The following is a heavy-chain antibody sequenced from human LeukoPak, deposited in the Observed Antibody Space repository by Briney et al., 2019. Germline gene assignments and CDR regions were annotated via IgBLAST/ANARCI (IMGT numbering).Heavy chain of an antibody. CDR1: GGSISSGSNF. CDR3: AKDGNYGSGSYYTD. D-gene: IGHD3-10*01. J-gene: IGHJ4*02. CDR2: IYSSGSR. V-gene: IGHV4-61*02. Sequence: PSETLSLTCNVSGGSISSGSNFWSWIRQPAGKGLEWIGRIYSSGSRNYNPSLKSRISMSVDTSKNQFSLKLSSVTAADTAVYYCAKDGNYGSGSYYTDWGQGTLVTVSS.